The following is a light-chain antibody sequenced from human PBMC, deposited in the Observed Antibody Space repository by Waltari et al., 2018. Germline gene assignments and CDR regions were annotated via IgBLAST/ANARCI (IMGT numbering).Light chain of an antibody. Sequence: IVMTQSPDSLAVSLGERATINCKSSQSVLYSSNNKNYLAWYQQKPGLPPKLLIYWSSTRESGVPDRFSGSGSGTDFTLTISSLQAEDVAVYYYSTPPTFGQGTKLEIK. CDR3: STPPT. CDR2: WSS. J-gene: IGKJ2*01. CDR1: QSVLYSSNNKNY. V-gene: IGKV4-1*01.